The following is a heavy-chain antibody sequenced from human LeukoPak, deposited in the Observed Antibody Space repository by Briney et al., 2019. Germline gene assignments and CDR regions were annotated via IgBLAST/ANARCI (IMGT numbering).Heavy chain of an antibody. CDR2: INPNSGGT. CDR3: ARVMGDGYNYRSNYYYYYMDV. J-gene: IGHJ6*03. D-gene: IGHD5-24*01. CDR1: GYTFTGYY. Sequence: GASVEVSCKASGYTFTGYYMHWVRQAPGQGLEWMGWINPNSGGTNYAQKFQGRVTMTRDTSISTAYMELSRLRSDDTAVYYCARVMGDGYNYRSNYYYYYMDVWGKGTTVTVSS. V-gene: IGHV1-2*02.